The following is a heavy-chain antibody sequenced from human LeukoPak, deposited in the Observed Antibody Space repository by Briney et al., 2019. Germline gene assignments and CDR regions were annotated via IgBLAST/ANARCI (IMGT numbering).Heavy chain of an antibody. Sequence: PGGSLRLSCVDSGFTFSRFWMHWVRQAPGKGLVWVSHITTDGSSTSYADSVKGRFTISRDNAKNTLYLQMNSLRAEDTAVYYCARDRWQLERPYYFDYWGQGTLVTVSS. D-gene: IGHD1-1*01. V-gene: IGHV3-74*01. CDR2: ITTDGSST. CDR1: GFTFSRFW. CDR3: ARDRWQLERPYYFDY. J-gene: IGHJ4*02.